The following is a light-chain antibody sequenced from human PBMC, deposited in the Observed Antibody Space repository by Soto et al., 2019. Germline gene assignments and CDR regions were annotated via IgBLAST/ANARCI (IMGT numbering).Light chain of an antibody. CDR1: QSVSSN. CDR3: QQRSDWPPT. V-gene: IGKV3D-15*01. CDR2: GAS. J-gene: IGKJ1*01. Sequence: EILMTQSPATLSVSPGERATLSCRASQSVSSNLAWYQQKPGQAPRLLIYGASTRATGIPARFSGSGSGTEFTLTISSLQSEDFAVYYCQQRSDWPPTFGQGTKVDIK.